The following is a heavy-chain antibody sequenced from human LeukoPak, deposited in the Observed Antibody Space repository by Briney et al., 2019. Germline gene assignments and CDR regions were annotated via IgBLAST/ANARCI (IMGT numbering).Heavy chain of an antibody. V-gene: IGHV5-51*01. D-gene: IGHD5-18*01. J-gene: IGHJ3*02. CDR1: GYSFTTYW. CDR2: IYPGGSDT. Sequence: GESLKISCKGSGYSFTTYWIGWVRQMPGTGLEWMGLIYPGGSDTRYSPSFQGRVTISADMSINTAYLQWSSLKASDTAMYYCARRSNYAYSYGYAFDIWGQGTMVTVSS. CDR3: ARRSNYAYSYGYAFDI.